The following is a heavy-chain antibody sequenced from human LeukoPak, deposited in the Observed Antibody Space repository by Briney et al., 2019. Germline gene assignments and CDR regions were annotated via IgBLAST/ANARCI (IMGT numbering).Heavy chain of an antibody. CDR1: GGSISSSSYY. CDR3: ARVAVAVIRGVDAFDI. Sequence: SETLSLTCTVSGGSISSSSYYWGWIRQPPGKGLEWIGSIYYSGSTYYNPSLKSRVTIPVVTSKNKFSLGLSSVTAADTAVYYCARVAVAVIRGVDAFDIWGQGTMVTVSS. V-gene: IGHV4-39*01. J-gene: IGHJ3*02. D-gene: IGHD6-19*01. CDR2: IYYSGST.